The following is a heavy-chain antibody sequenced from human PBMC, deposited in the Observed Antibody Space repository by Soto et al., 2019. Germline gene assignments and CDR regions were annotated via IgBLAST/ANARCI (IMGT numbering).Heavy chain of an antibody. V-gene: IGHV4-30-4*01. J-gene: IGHJ1*01. D-gene: IGHD3-9*01. CDR1: GGSMKSGDYY. CDR3: VGAFYDVLAGYYVRYFEH. CDR2: IFHRGSA. Sequence: SETLSLTCSVSGGSMKSGDYYWSWVREPPGKGLDWLGYIFHRGSAYYNPSLKSRLTLSVDTSRNQLSMSLKSVTAADTARYFCVGAFYDVLAGYYVRYFEHWGTGGLVT.